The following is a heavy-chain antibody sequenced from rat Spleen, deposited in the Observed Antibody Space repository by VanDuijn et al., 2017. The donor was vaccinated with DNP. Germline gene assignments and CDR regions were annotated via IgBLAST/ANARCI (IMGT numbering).Heavy chain of an antibody. CDR1: GFTFSDYA. D-gene: IGHD1-4*01. CDR3: ARQGGYDYFDY. CDR2: INYDGTRS. J-gene: IGHJ2*01. Sequence: EVQLVESGGGLVQPGRSLKLSCAASGFTFSDYAVAWVRQAPKRGLEWVATINYDGTRSSYRDSVRGRFTISRDNAESTLYLHMDSLRSEDSATFYCARQGGYDYFDYWGQGVMVTVSS. V-gene: IGHV5-17*01.